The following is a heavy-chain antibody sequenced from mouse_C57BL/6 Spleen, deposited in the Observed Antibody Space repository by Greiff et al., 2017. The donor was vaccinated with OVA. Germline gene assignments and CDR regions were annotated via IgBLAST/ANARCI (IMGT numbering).Heavy chain of an antibody. Sequence: QVQLKQPGAELVKPGASVKLSCKASGYTFTSYWMHWVKQRPGRGLEWIGRIDPNSGGTKYNEKFKSKATLTVDKPSSTAYMQLSSLTSEDSAVYDCARGGDYYGSSYFAYWGQGTLVTVSA. CDR1: GYTFTSYW. CDR2: IDPNSGGT. V-gene: IGHV1-72*01. CDR3: ARGGDYYGSSYFAY. D-gene: IGHD1-1*01. J-gene: IGHJ3*01.